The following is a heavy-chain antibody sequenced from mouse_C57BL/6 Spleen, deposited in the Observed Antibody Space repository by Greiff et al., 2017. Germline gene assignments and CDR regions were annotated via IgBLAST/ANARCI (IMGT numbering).Heavy chain of an antibody. J-gene: IGHJ2*01. D-gene: IGHD4-1*01. CDR2: IDPSDSDT. Sequence: VQLQQPGAELVRPGSSVKLSCTASGYTFTSYWMHWVKQRPIQGLEWIGNIDPSDSDTHYNQKFKDKATLTVDKSSSTAYRQLSSLTSEDSAVYYCARKTGYYCDYWGQGTTLTVSS. CDR3: ARKTGYYCDY. CDR1: GYTFTSYW. V-gene: IGHV1-52*01.